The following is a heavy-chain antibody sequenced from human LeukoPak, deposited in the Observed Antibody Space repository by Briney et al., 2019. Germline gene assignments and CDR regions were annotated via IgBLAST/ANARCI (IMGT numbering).Heavy chain of an antibody. D-gene: IGHD3-10*01. CDR2: IYTSGST. V-gene: IGHV4-4*07. Sequence: SETLSLTCTVSGGSINSYYWSWIRQPAGKGLEWIGRIYTSGSTNYSPSLKSRVTMSVDTSKNQFSLKLSSVTAADTAVYYCARDRYYGSGSSYLYYYYYMDVWGKGTTVTVSS. CDR1: GGSINSYY. J-gene: IGHJ6*03. CDR3: ARDRYYGSGSSYLYYYYYMDV.